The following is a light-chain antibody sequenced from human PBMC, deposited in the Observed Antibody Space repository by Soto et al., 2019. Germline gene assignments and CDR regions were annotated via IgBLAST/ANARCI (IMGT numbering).Light chain of an antibody. CDR2: GAS. V-gene: IGKV3-20*01. Sequence: EIVLTQSPGTLSLSPGERATLSCRASQSVSSSYLAWYQQKPDQAPRLLIYGASSRATGIPDRFSGSGSGTDFTLTISTLEPEDFAVYYCQQYGSSPRTFGQGTKVEIK. CDR3: QQYGSSPRT. J-gene: IGKJ1*01. CDR1: QSVSSSY.